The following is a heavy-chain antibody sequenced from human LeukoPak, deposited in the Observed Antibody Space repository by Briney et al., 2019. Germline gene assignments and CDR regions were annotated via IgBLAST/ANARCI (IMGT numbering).Heavy chain of an antibody. CDR1: GFTVSHNY. Sequence: GGSLRLSCAASGFTVSHNYMSWVRQAPGKGLEWVSVIYSSGSTYYADSVKGRFTISRDNSKNTLYLQMNTLRAEDTAVYYCATRMVTTWAFDYWGQGTLVTVSS. J-gene: IGHJ4*02. CDR2: IYSSGST. CDR3: ATRMVTTWAFDY. V-gene: IGHV3-53*01. D-gene: IGHD4-17*01.